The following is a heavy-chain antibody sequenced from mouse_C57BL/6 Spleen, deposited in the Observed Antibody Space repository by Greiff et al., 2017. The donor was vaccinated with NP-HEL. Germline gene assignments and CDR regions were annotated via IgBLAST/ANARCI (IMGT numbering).Heavy chain of an antibody. CDR3: ARWITTVVPDY. CDR1: GYTFTSYW. Sequence: VQLQQSGAELVKPGASVKMSCKASGYTFTSYWITWVKQRPGQGLEWIGDIYPGSGSTNYNEKFKSKATLTVETSSSTAYMQLSSLTSEDSAVYYCARWITTVVPDYWGQGTTLTVSS. J-gene: IGHJ2*01. D-gene: IGHD1-1*01. V-gene: IGHV1-55*01. CDR2: IYPGSGST.